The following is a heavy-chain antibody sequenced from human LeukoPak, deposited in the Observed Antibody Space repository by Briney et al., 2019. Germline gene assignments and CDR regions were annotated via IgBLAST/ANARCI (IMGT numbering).Heavy chain of an antibody. CDR3: ASIGRFGDFDY. V-gene: IGHV4-59*08. D-gene: IGHD3-10*01. CDR2: IYYSGST. CDR1: GGSISSYY. J-gene: IGHJ4*02. Sequence: PSETLSLTCTVSGGSISSYYWSWIRQPPGWGLEWIGYIYYSGSTNYNPSLKSRVTISVDTSKNQFSLKLSSVTAADTAVYYCASIGRFGDFDYWGQGTLVTVSS.